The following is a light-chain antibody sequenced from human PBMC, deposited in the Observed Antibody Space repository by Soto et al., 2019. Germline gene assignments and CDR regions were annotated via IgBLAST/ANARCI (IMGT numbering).Light chain of an antibody. J-gene: IGKJ5*01. CDR3: QQANSFPPT. Sequence: EIVLTQSPGTLSLSPGEGATLYCRTSQRVTSSYLAWYQQKRGQAPRLLMYDASSRATGIPDRFSGSGSGTDFTLTISSLQPEDFATYYCQQANSFPPTFGQGTRLEIK. V-gene: IGKV3D-20*02. CDR1: QRVTSSY. CDR2: DAS.